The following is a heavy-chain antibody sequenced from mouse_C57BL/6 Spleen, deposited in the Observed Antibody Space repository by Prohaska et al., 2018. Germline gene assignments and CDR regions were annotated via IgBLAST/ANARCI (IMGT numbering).Heavy chain of an antibody. CDR2: INPNNVGT. CDR1: GYTFTDYY. Sequence: EVQLQQSGPELVKPGASVKISCKASGYTFTDYYMNWVKQSHGKSLEWIGDINPNNVGTSYNQKFKGKATLTVDKSSSTAYMELRSLTSEDSAVYYCARGRYFDVWGTGTTVTVSS. CDR3: ARGRYFDV. V-gene: IGHV1-26*01. J-gene: IGHJ1*03.